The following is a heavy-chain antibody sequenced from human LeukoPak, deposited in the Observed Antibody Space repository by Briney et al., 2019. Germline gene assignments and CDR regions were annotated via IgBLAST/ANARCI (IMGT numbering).Heavy chain of an antibody. V-gene: IGHV1-69*04. CDR1: GGTFSSYA. D-gene: IGHD3-22*01. Sequence: SVKVSCKASGGTFSSYAISWVRQAPGQGLEWMGRIIPILGIANYAQKFQGRVTITADKSTSTAYMELSSLRSEDTAVYYCARGYYDSSPLDVWGQGTTVTVSS. CDR3: ARGYYDSSPLDV. J-gene: IGHJ6*02. CDR2: IIPILGIA.